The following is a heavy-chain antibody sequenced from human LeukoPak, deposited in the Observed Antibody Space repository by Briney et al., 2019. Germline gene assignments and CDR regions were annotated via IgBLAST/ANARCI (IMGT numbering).Heavy chain of an antibody. Sequence: GESLKISCKGSGYSFTSYWISWVRQMPGKGLEWMGWIDPSDSYTNYSPSFQGHVTISADKSISTAYLQWSSLKASDTAMYYCARHPVYNWNPTPFDYWGQGTLVTVSS. CDR3: ARHPVYNWNPTPFDY. CDR1: GYSFTSYW. D-gene: IGHD1-20*01. V-gene: IGHV5-10-1*01. CDR2: IDPSDSYT. J-gene: IGHJ4*02.